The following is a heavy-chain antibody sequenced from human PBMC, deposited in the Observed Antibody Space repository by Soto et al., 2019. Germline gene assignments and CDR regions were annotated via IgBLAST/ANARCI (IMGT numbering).Heavy chain of an antibody. V-gene: IGHV1-3*01. Sequence: ASVKVSCKASGYTFTNYAMHWVRQAPGQRLEWMGWINAGNDNTRYSQKFQDRVTITRDTSASTAYMELSSLRSEDTAVYYCARDRSASYYAFDVWGQGTMVTVSS. CDR1: GYTFTNYA. CDR2: INAGNDNT. D-gene: IGHD1-26*01. CDR3: ARDRSASYYAFDV. J-gene: IGHJ3*01.